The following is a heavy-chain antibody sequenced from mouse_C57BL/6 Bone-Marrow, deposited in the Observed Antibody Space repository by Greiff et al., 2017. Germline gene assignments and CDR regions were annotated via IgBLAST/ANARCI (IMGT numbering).Heavy chain of an antibody. CDR1: GFTFSDYY. Sequence: EVKVVESEGGLVQPGSSMKLSCTASGFTFSDYYMAWVRQVPEKGLEWVANINYDGSSTYYLDSLKSRFIISRDNAKNILYLQMSSLRSEDTATYDCAREYGSSYWYFDVWGTGTTVTVSS. V-gene: IGHV5-16*01. D-gene: IGHD1-1*01. CDR2: INYDGSST. J-gene: IGHJ1*03. CDR3: AREYGSSYWYFDV.